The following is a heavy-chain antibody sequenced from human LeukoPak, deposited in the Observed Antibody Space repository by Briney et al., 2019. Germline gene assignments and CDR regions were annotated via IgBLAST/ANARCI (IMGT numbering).Heavy chain of an antibody. CDR1: GGSFSGYY. V-gene: IGHV4-34*01. CDR2: INHSGST. D-gene: IGHD6-19*01. Sequence: SETLSLTCAVYGGSFSGYYWSWIRQPPGKGLEWIGEINHSGSTNYNPSLKSRVTISVDTSKNQFSLKLSSVTAADTAAYYCARGPGKQWLARGTYYFDYWGQGTLVTVSS. J-gene: IGHJ4*02. CDR3: ARGPGKQWLARGTYYFDY.